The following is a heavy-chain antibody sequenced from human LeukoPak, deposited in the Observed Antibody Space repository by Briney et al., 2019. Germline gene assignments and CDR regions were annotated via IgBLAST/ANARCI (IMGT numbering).Heavy chain of an antibody. V-gene: IGHV3-20*04. Sequence: GGSLRLSCAASGFTFDDYGMTWVRQAPGKGLEWVSGINWNGDTIGYADSVKGRFTISRDNAKNSLYLQMNSLRAEDTALYYCTRGYSSSWRNAFDIWGQGTMVTVSS. CDR2: INWNGDTI. CDR3: TRGYSSSWRNAFDI. CDR1: GFTFDDYG. D-gene: IGHD6-13*01. J-gene: IGHJ3*02.